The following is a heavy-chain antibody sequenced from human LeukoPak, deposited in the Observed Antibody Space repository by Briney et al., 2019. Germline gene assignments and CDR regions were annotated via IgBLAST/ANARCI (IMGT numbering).Heavy chain of an antibody. CDR2: IDSSSRYI. D-gene: IGHD2-2*01. V-gene: IGHV3-21*01. J-gene: IGHJ4*02. CDR1: GFTFSSYN. CDR3: ARVGGHCTSTSCPPPDY. Sequence: GSLRLSCAASGFTFSSYNMDWVRQAPGKGLEWVSFIDSSSRYIYQADSVKGRFTISRDNAKSSVFLQMNSLRAEDTAVYYCARVGGHCTSTSCPPPDYWGQGTLVTVSS.